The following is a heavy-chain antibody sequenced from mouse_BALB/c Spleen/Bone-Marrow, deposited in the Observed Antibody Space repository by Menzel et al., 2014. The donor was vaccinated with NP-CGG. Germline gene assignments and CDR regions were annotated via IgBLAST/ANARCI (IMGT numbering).Heavy chain of an antibody. CDR2: ISYDGSN. Sequence: EVQLVESGPGLVKPSQSLSLTCSVTGYSITSGYYWNWIRQFPGNKLEWMGYISYDGSNNYNPSLKNRISITRDTSKNQFFLKLNSVTTGDTATYYCARVYDYDEYFDVWGAGTTVTVSS. D-gene: IGHD2-4*01. V-gene: IGHV3-6*02. CDR3: ARVYDYDEYFDV. CDR1: GYSITSGYY. J-gene: IGHJ1*01.